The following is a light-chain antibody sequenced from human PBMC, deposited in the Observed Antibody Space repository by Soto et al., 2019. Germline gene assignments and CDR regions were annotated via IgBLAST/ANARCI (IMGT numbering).Light chain of an antibody. Sequence: IVLTQSPGTLSLSPGEIATLSCRASQSVSSNLAWYQQKPGQAPRLLIYGASTRATGIPARFSGSGSGTEFTLTISSLQSEDFAVYYCQQYNNWWTFGQGTKVDI. CDR2: GAS. CDR1: QSVSSN. J-gene: IGKJ1*01. V-gene: IGKV3-15*01. CDR3: QQYNNWWT.